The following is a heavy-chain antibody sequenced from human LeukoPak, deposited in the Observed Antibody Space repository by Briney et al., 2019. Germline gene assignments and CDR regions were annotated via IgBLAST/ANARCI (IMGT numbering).Heavy chain of an antibody. J-gene: IGHJ1*01. D-gene: IGHD3-22*01. CDR3: ARARSSVTMIAEH. CDR2: ISSSSSYI. V-gene: IGHV3-21*01. CDR1: GFTFSSYS. Sequence: SLGGSLRLSCAASGFTFSSYSMNWVRQAPGKGLEWVSSISSSSSYIYYADSVKGRFTISRDNAKNSLYLQMNSLRAEDTAVYYCARARSSVTMIAEHWGQGTLVTVSS.